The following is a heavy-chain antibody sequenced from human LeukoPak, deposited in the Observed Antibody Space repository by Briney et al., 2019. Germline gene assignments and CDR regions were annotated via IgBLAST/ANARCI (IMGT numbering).Heavy chain of an antibody. Sequence: GGSLRLSCAASGFTFSSYAMHWVRQAPGKGLEWVAVISYDGSNKYYADSVKGRFTVSRDNAKSSLYLHMNSLRAEDTAVYYCARGDAFDIWGQGTMVTVSS. CDR3: ARGDAFDI. CDR2: ISYDGSNK. CDR1: GFTFSSYA. J-gene: IGHJ3*02. V-gene: IGHV3-30-3*01.